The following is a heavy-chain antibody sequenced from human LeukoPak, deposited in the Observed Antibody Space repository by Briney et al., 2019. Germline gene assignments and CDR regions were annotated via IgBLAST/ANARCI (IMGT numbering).Heavy chain of an antibody. D-gene: IGHD1-14*01. V-gene: IGHV3-66*01. CDR3: ARGTSRAYYRTEAFDL. Sequence: GGSLRLSCAASGFIVSNNYMTWVRQAPGKGLEWVSVIFSGGRTSYAESVKGRFTISRDNGNNTVYLQMISLRVDDTAVYYCARGTSRAYYRTEAFDLWGQGTMVTVSS. CDR2: IFSGGRT. CDR1: GFIVSNNY. J-gene: IGHJ3*01.